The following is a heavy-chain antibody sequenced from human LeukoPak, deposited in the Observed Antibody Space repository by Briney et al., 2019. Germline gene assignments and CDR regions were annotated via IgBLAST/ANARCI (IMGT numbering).Heavy chain of an antibody. J-gene: IGHJ4*02. CDR3: ASSDFWSGDTLDY. CDR2: IYTSGST. D-gene: IGHD3-3*01. V-gene: IGHV4-61*02. Sequence: SETLSLTCTVSGGSISSGGYYWSWIRQPAGKGLEWIGRIYTSGSTNYNPSLKSRVTISVDTSKNQFSLKLSSVTAADTAVYYCASSDFWSGDTLDYWGQGTLVTVSS. CDR1: GGSISSGGYY.